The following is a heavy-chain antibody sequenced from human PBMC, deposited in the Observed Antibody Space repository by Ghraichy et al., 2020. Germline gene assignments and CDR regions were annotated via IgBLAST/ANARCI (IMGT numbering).Heavy chain of an antibody. V-gene: IGHV4-59*01. CDR1: GDSISNYY. CDR2: IYYSGST. Sequence: SETSLTCTVSGDSISNYYWSWIRQPPGKGLEWIGCIYYSGSTKYNPSLQSRVTISVDTSKNQFSLKLSSVTAADTAVYYCARGGTSSAIPGDYYYYGMDVWAQGTTVTVSS. CDR3: ARGGTSSAIPGDYYYYGMDV. J-gene: IGHJ6*02. D-gene: IGHD2-2*01.